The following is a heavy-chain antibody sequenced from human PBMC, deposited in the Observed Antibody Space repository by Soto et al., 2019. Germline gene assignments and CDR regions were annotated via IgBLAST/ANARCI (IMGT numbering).Heavy chain of an antibody. J-gene: IGHJ4*02. Sequence: GGSLRLSCAASGFGFSTHALSWVRQAPGKGLEWLSSITNTGITTHYADSVKGRFTISRENSRNTLHLQMNNLRVDDTAVCYCAKGFDYGDTKHIDHWGQGTLVTAPQ. CDR3: AKGFDYGDTKHIDH. V-gene: IGHV3-23*01. CDR1: GFGFSTHA. CDR2: ITNTGITT. D-gene: IGHD4-17*01.